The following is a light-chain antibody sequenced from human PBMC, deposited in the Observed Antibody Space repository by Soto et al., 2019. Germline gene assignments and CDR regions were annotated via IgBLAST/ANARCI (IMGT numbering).Light chain of an antibody. Sequence: DIQMTQSPSSLSASVGHRVTFTYRASRDITHHLAWYQQKTGKVPKLLIYAASTLQSAVPSRFSGSGSGTDFNLTIGSLQPEDVATYFCLTYNSGLWTFGQGTKVSIK. CDR3: LTYNSGLWT. CDR2: AAS. V-gene: IGKV1-27*01. CDR1: RDITHH. J-gene: IGKJ1*01.